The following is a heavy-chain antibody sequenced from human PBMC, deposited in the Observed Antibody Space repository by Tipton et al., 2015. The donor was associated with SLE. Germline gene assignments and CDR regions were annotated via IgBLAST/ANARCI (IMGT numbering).Heavy chain of an antibody. D-gene: IGHD1-26*01. V-gene: IGHV4-59*01. CDR3: ARSGSYPYYYYYMDV. CDR1: GGSISSYY. Sequence: LRLSCTVSGGSISSYYWSWIRQPPGKGLGWIGYIYYSGSTNYNPSLKSRVTISVDTSKNQFSLKLSSVTAADTAVYYCARSGSYPYYYYYMDVWGKGTTVTVSS. CDR2: IYYSGST. J-gene: IGHJ6*03.